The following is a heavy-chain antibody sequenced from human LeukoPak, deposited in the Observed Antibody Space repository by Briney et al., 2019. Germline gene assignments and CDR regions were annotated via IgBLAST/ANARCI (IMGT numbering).Heavy chain of an antibody. J-gene: IGHJ4*02. Sequence: GGSLRLSCAASGFAFSSYSMNWVRQAPGKGLEWVSSISSGSTYVYYADSVKGRFSISRDNAKNSLYLQMNSLRAEDTAVYYCARVGTSSSGWQFDYWGQGTLVTVSS. V-gene: IGHV3-21*01. CDR3: ARVGTSSSGWQFDY. D-gene: IGHD6-19*01. CDR2: ISSGSTYV. CDR1: GFAFSSYS.